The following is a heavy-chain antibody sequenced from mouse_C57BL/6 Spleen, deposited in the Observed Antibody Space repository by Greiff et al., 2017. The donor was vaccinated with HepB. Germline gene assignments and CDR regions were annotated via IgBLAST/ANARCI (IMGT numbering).Heavy chain of an antibody. CDR1: GYTFTSYG. CDR3: ARLQYYGSSYGYFDV. J-gene: IGHJ1*03. Sequence: QVQLQQSGAELARPGASVKLSCKASGYTFTSYGISWVKQRTGQGLEWIGEIYPRSGNTYYNEKFKGKATLTADKSSSTAYMELRSLTSEDSAVYFCARLQYYGSSYGYFDVWGTGTTVTVSS. D-gene: IGHD1-1*01. CDR2: IYPRSGNT. V-gene: IGHV1-81*01.